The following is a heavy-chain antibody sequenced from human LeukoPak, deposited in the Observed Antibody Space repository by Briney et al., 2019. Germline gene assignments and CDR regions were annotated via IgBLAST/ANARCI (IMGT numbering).Heavy chain of an antibody. D-gene: IGHD5-18*01. CDR1: GYTFTSYD. V-gene: IGHV1-18*01. CDR2: ISTYNGNT. J-gene: IGHJ6*03. Sequence: ASVKVSCKASGYTFTSYDINWVRQATGQGLEWMGWISTYNGNTNYAQKLQGRVTMTTDTSTNTAYMELRSLRSDDTAVYYCARDGRPGYSYGYFDYYYYYYMDVWGKGTTVTVSS. CDR3: ARDGRPGYSYGYFDYYYYYYMDV.